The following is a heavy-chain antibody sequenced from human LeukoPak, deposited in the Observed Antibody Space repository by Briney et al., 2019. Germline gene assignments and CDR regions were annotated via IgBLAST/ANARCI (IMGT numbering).Heavy chain of an antibody. Sequence: PGGSLTLSCSASGFAFSGYDMHWVREAPGKGLEYVSAISRSGDSTYYADSVKGRISIPRDNSKNTLYLQVSSLKTEDTAVYYCVKGTYTAAHWGQGTLVTVSS. D-gene: IGHD2-15*01. CDR3: VKGTYTAAH. V-gene: IGHV3-64D*06. CDR2: ISRSGDST. CDR1: GFAFSGYD. J-gene: IGHJ4*02.